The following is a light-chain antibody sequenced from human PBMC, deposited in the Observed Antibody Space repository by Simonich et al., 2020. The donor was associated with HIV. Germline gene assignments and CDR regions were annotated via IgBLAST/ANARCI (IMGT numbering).Light chain of an antibody. CDR2: DAS. CDR3: QQRSNWLT. V-gene: IGKV3-11*01. CDR1: QCVSSY. Sequence: IVLTQSPATLSLSPGERVTLSCRASQCVSSYLAWYQQSPGQAPRLLIYDASNRATDIPARFSGSGSGTDFTLTISSLEPEDFAFYYCQQRSNWLTFGGGTKVEIK. J-gene: IGKJ4*01.